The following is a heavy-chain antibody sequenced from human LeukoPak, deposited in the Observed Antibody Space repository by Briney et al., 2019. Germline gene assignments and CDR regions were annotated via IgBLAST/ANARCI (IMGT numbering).Heavy chain of an antibody. J-gene: IGHJ5*02. Sequence: SETLSLTCAVYGGSFSGYYWSWIRQPPGKGLGWIGEINHSGSTNYNPSLKSRVTISVDTSKNQFSLKLSSVTAADTAVYYCARSLYGSGSYYNWFDPWGQGTLVTVSS. D-gene: IGHD3-10*01. CDR2: INHSGST. CDR1: GGSFSGYY. CDR3: ARSLYGSGSYYNWFDP. V-gene: IGHV4-34*01.